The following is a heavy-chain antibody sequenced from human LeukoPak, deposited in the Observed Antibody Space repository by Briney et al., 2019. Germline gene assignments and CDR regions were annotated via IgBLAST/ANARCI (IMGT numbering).Heavy chain of an antibody. D-gene: IGHD6-19*01. J-gene: IGHJ4*02. CDR3: ARRLAGIDY. CDR1: GYTFTSYD. V-gene: IGHV1-8*03. CDR2: MNPNSGNT. Sequence: RASVKVSCKASGYTFTSYDINWGRQAAGQGLEWMGWMNPNSGNTGYAQKFQGRVTITRNTSISTAYMELSSLRSEDTAVYYGARRLAGIDYWGQGTLVTVSS.